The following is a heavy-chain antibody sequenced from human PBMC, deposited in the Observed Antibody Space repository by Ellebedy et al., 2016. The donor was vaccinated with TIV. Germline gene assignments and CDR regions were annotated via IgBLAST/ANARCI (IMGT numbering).Heavy chain of an antibody. CDR3: AREGAEDEGYGDYVPLGFYGMDV. V-gene: IGHV4-4*07. CDR1: GGSISSYY. D-gene: IGHD4-17*01. J-gene: IGHJ6*02. Sequence: SETLSLTXTVSGGSISSYYWSWIRQPAGKGLEWIGRIYTSGSTNYNPSLKSRVTMSVDTSKNQFSLKLSSVTATDTAVYYCAREGAEDEGYGDYVPLGFYGMDVWGQGTTVTVSS. CDR2: IYTSGST.